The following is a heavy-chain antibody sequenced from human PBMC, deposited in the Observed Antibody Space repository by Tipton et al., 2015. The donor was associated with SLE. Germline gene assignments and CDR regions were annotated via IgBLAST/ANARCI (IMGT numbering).Heavy chain of an antibody. CDR1: DGSISDYY. CDR3: ARDSPTVAGTFDS. J-gene: IGHJ4*02. D-gene: IGHD6-19*01. V-gene: IGHV4-59*05. CDR2: VFYSGST. Sequence: TLSLTCTVSDGSISDYYWTWIRQPAGEGLEWIGSVFYSGSTFYNPPLKRRVTISVDTSKNQFSLNLSSVTAADTAVYYCARDSPTVAGTFDSWGQGTLVVVSP.